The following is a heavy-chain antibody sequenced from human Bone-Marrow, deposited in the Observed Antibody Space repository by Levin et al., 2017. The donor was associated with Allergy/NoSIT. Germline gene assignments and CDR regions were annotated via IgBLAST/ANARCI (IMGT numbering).Heavy chain of an antibody. CDR1: GFTFNLYW. CDR3: ARGGRGGVTPDY. Sequence: LSLTCAASGFTFNLYWIHWVRQAPGKGLEWVSYADNDGSRTTYADSVKGRFTVSRDNAMNTLYLQMNSLRTEDTAVYYCARGGRGGVTPDYWGQGTLVTVSS. V-gene: IGHV3-74*03. J-gene: IGHJ4*02. D-gene: IGHD3-16*01. CDR2: ADNDGSRT.